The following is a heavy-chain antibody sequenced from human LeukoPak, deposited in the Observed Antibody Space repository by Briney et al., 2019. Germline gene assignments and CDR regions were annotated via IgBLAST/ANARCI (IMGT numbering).Heavy chain of an antibody. CDR2: IYYSGST. J-gene: IGHJ4*02. CDR3: ARRIVVVPAAIDY. V-gene: IGHV4-59*12. D-gene: IGHD2-2*02. Sequence: SSETLSLTCTVSGGSISSYYWSWIRQPPGKGLEWIGYIYYSGSTNYNPSLKSRVTISVDTSKNQFSLKLSSVTAADTAVYYCARRIVVVPAAIDYWGQGTLVTVSS. CDR1: GGSISSYY.